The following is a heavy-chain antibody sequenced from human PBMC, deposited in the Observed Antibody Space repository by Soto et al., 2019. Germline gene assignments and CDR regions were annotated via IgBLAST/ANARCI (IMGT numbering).Heavy chain of an antibody. V-gene: IGHV3-48*02. CDR2: ISSSSSTI. J-gene: IGHJ6*02. D-gene: IGHD2-8*01. Sequence: GSLRLSCAASGFTFSSYSMNWVRQAPGKGLEWVSYISSSSSTIYYADSVKGRFTISRDNAKNSLYLQMNSLRDEDTAVYYCARDDEGIVLMVYAKGGMDVWGQGTTVTVSS. CDR3: ARDDEGIVLMVYAKGGMDV. CDR1: GFTFSSYS.